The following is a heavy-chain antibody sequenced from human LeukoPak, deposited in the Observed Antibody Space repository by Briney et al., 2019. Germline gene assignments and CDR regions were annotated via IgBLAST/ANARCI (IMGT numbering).Heavy chain of an antibody. CDR2: INPNSGGT. CDR3: ARDMDYYDCSGETDY. CDR1: GYTFTSYY. Sequence: ASVTLSCKASGYTFTSYYMHWVRQAPGQGLEWMGWINPNSGGTNYAQKFQGRVTMTRDTSISTAYMEVSRLRSDDTAVYYCARDMDYYDCSGETDYWGQGTLVTVSS. D-gene: IGHD3-22*01. J-gene: IGHJ4*02. V-gene: IGHV1-2*02.